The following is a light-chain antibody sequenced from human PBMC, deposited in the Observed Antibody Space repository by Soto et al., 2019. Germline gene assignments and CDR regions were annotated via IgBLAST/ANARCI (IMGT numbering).Light chain of an antibody. Sequence: LTQPASVSGSPGQSITISCTGTRGDVGAYNLVSWYQQHPGKAPKLMIYAVTNRPSGISNRFSGSKSGNTASLTISGVQAEDEADYSCNSYTTSSTLVFGTATKATVL. CDR2: AVT. CDR1: RGDVGAYNL. CDR3: NSYTTSSTLV. J-gene: IGLJ1*01. V-gene: IGLV2-14*02.